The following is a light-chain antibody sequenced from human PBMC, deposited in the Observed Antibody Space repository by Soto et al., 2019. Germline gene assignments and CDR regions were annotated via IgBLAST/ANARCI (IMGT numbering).Light chain of an antibody. Sequence: DIQMTQSPSTLSASVGDRVTITCRASRSISSWLAWYQQKPGKAPKLLIYKASTLESGVPSRFSGSGSGTEFTLTISSLQPDDSANYYCQQYKGTFGQGTKVEIK. V-gene: IGKV1-5*03. CDR2: KAS. J-gene: IGKJ1*01. CDR1: RSISSW. CDR3: QQYKGT.